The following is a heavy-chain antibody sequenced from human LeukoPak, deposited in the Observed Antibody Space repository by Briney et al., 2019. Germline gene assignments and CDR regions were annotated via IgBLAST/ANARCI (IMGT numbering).Heavy chain of an antibody. V-gene: IGHV4-4*02. CDR2: IYHSGST. CDR3: AREACRRCRDTPMVRLCGMDV. CDR1: GGSISNENW. J-gene: IGHJ6*02. D-gene: IGHD5-18*01. Sequence: YPSGTLSLTCAVSGGSISNENWWGWVRRPPGKGLEWIGEIYHSGSTNYIPSLKSRVTISVDKSKNQFSLKLTSVTAADTAVYYCAREACRRCRDTPMVRLCGMDVWGQGTTVTVS.